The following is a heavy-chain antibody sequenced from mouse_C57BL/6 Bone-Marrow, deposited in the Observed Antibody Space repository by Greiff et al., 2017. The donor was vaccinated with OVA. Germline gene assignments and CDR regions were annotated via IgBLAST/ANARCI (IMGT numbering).Heavy chain of an antibody. V-gene: IGHV1-80*01. CDR3: ARGGWLLRFDY. Sequence: QVQLKESGAELVKPGASVKISCKASGYAFSSYWMNWVKQRPGKGLEWIGQIYPGDGDTNYNGKFKGKATLTADKSSSTAYMQLSSLTSEDSAVYFCARGGWLLRFDYWGQGTTLTVSS. CDR1: GYAFSSYW. CDR2: IYPGDGDT. J-gene: IGHJ2*01. D-gene: IGHD2-3*01.